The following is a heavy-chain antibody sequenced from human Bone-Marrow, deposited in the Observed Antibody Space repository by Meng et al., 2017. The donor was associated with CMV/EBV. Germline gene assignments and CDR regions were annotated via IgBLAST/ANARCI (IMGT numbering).Heavy chain of an antibody. CDR1: GYTFTSYY. V-gene: IGHV1-46*01. CDR2: INPSGGST. CDR3: ARDGPAADRGYSYAMN. Sequence: ASVKVSCKASGYTFTSYYMHWVRQAPGQGLEWMGIINPSGGSTSYAQKFQGRVTMTRDTSTSTVYMELSSLRSEDTAVYYCARDGPAADRGYSYAMNWAQGTLATVSS. D-gene: IGHD5-18*01. J-gene: IGHJ4*02.